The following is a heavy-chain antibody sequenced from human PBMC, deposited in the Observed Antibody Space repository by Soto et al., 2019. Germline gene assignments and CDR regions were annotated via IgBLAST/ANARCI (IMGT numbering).Heavy chain of an antibody. J-gene: IGHJ6*02. Sequence: KASETLSLTCTVSGGSISSGDYYWSWIRQPPGKGLEWIGYIYYSGSTYYNPSLKSRVTISVDTSKNQFSLKLSSVTAADTAVYYCARDEAADYDYVWGSYRYDDGMDVWGQGTTVTVSS. CDR3: ARDEAADYDYVWGSYRYDDGMDV. D-gene: IGHD3-16*02. CDR2: IYYSGST. CDR1: GGSISSGDYY. V-gene: IGHV4-30-4*01.